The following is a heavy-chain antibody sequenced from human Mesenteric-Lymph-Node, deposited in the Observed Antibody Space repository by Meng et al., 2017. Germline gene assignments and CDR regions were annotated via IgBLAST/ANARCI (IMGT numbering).Heavy chain of an antibody. CDR3: ARSVDTAMVYFDY. CDR2: IYSDGSIT. D-gene: IGHD5-18*01. CDR1: GFTFSNYW. Sequence: GESLKISCAASGFTFSNYWMHWVRQVPGKGLVWVARIYSDGSITDYADSVKGRFTISRDNAKNTLYLQMDTLRAEDTALYYCARSVDTAMVYFDYWGQGTLVTVSS. V-gene: IGHV3-74*01. J-gene: IGHJ4*02.